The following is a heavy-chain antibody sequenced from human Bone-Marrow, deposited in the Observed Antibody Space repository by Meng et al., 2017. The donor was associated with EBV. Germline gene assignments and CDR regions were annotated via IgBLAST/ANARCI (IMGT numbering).Heavy chain of an antibody. CDR2: ISYDGSNK. V-gene: IGHV3-30-3*01. D-gene: IGHD3-3*01. Sequence: QVQLVESGGGVVQPGRSLRLSCAASGFTFSSYAMHWVRQAPGKGLEWVAVISYDGSNKYYADSVKGRFTISRDNSKNTLYLQMNSLRAEDTAVYYCARDPTFGYFDYWGQGTLLNVSS. J-gene: IGHJ4*02. CDR1: GFTFSSYA. CDR3: ARDPTFGYFDY.